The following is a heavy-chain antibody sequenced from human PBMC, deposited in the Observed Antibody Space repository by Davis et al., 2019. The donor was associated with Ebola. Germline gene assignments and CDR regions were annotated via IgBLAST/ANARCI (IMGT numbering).Heavy chain of an antibody. CDR2: INPSGGSP. CDR3: ARETGDGGGMDG. J-gene: IGHJ6*04. Sequence: ASVKVSCKASGYTFITYYIHWARQAPGQGLEWMGIINPSGGSPTYAQKFQGRVTMTRDTSTSTVSMELSSLRSEDTAVYYCARETGDGGGMDGWGKGTTVTVSS. D-gene: IGHD7-27*01. V-gene: IGHV1-46*01. CDR1: GYTFITYY.